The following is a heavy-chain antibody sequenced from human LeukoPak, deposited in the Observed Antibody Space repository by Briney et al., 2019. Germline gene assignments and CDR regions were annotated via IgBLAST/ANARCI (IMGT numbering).Heavy chain of an antibody. J-gene: IGHJ6*04. CDR1: GGSISSSSYY. CDR2: ICYSGST. CDR3: ARGVSLDV. Sequence: SETLSLTCTVSGGSISSSSYYWGWIRQPPGKGLEWIGSICYSGSTYYNPSLKSRVTISVDTSKNQFSLKLSSVTAADTAVYYCARGVSLDVWGKGTTVTVSS. V-gene: IGHV4-39*01.